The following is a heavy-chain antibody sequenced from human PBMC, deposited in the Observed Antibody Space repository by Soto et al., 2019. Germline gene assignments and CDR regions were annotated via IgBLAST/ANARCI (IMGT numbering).Heavy chain of an antibody. Sequence: GGSLRLSCAGSGFTFSSYSMNWVRQAPGKGLEWVSSISSSSSYIYYADSVKGRFTISRDNAKNSLYLQMNSLRAEDTAVYYCARDGLYDSSGYRRYYGMDVWGQGTTVTVS. CDR1: GFTFSSYS. D-gene: IGHD3-22*01. J-gene: IGHJ6*02. V-gene: IGHV3-21*01. CDR2: ISSSSSYI. CDR3: ARDGLYDSSGYRRYYGMDV.